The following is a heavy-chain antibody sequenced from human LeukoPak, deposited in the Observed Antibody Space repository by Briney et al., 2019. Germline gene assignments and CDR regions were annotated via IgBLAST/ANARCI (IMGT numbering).Heavy chain of an antibody. D-gene: IGHD3-10*01. CDR1: GGSISSSSYY. CDR2: IYYSGST. CDR3: ARINYYGSGSYQNWLDP. J-gene: IGHJ5*02. Sequence: SETLSLTCTVSGGSISSSSYYWGWIRQPPGKGLEWIGSIYYSGSTYYNPSLKSRVTISVDTSKNQFSLKLSSVTAADTAVYYCARINYYGSGSYQNWLDPWGQGTLVTVSS. V-gene: IGHV4-39*07.